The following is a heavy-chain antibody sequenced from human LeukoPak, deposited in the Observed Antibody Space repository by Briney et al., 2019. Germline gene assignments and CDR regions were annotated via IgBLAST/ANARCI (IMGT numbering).Heavy chain of an antibody. V-gene: IGHV1-24*01. CDR2: FDPEDGET. Sequence: VASVRVSCKVSGYTLTELSMHWVRQAPGKGLEWMGGFDPEDGETIYAQKFQGRVTMTEDTSTDTAYMELSSLRSEDTAVYYCATPSFDSLLYYFDYWGQGTLVTVSS. J-gene: IGHJ4*02. CDR3: ATPSFDSLLYYFDY. CDR1: GYTLTELS. D-gene: IGHD3-9*01.